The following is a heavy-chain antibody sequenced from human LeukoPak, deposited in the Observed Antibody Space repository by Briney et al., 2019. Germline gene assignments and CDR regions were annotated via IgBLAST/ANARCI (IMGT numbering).Heavy chain of an antibody. J-gene: IGHJ4*02. Sequence: GGSLRLSCVISGFSFSNHAMHWVRQAPGKGLEWVAVISYDGSNKYYADSVKGRFTISRDNSKNTLYLQMNSLRAEDTAVYYCARAGFDYWGQGTLVTVSS. V-gene: IGHV3-30-3*01. CDR3: ARAGFDY. CDR2: ISYDGSNK. CDR1: GFSFSNHA. D-gene: IGHD3-10*01.